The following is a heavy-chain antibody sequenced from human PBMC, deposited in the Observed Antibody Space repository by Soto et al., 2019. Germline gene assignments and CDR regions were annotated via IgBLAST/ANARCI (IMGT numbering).Heavy chain of an antibody. CDR2: ISAYNGNT. CDR3: ARDLQRYFDWSLTNWFDP. J-gene: IGHJ5*02. CDR1: GYTFTSYV. Sequence: ASVKVSCKASGYTFTSYVIRWVRHAPGQGLEWMGWISAYNGNTNYAQKLQGRVTMTTDTSTSTAYMELRSLRSDDTAVYYCARDLQRYFDWSLTNWFDPWGQGTLVTVSS. D-gene: IGHD3-9*01. V-gene: IGHV1-18*01.